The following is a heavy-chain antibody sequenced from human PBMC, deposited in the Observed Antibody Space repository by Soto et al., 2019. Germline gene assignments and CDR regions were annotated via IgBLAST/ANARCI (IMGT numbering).Heavy chain of an antibody. D-gene: IGHD1-1*01. V-gene: IGHV3-30*18. J-gene: IGHJ4*02. CDR1: GFTFSNYA. CDR2: TSYDGNNE. CDR3: AKDKGLCNWATSYFDY. Sequence: GGSLRLSCAASGFTFSNYAMHWVRQDPGKGLEGVALTSYDGNNEYYTDSVKGRFTISRDNSKNTLFLKMNSPRPADTAVYYCAKDKGLCNWATSYFDYWGRGALVTVSS.